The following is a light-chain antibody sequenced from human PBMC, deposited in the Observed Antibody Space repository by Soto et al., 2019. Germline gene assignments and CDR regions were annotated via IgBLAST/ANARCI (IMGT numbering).Light chain of an antibody. CDR2: TAS. V-gene: IGKV1-5*01. Sequence: DVQMTKSPSTLSASVGGRVTITCRASQSISSWLAWYQQKPGKAPKLLISTASTLQSGVPSRFSGSGSGTEFTLTISSLQPEDFATYYCQQLNNYPRTFGQGTKVDI. J-gene: IGKJ1*01. CDR1: QSISSW. CDR3: QQLNNYPRT.